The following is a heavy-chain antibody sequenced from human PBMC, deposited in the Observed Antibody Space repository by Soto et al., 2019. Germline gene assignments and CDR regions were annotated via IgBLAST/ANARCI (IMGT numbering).Heavy chain of an antibody. CDR2: LIPAVGQA. J-gene: IGHJ5*02. CDR1: GGAFSGYT. V-gene: IGHV1-69*08. CDR3: AGGAVHTPTWMGA. Sequence: QVQLVQSGAEVKKPGSSMKVSCKASGGAFSGYTFNWVRQAPGQGLEWMGRLIPAVGQANNAQKFQGRLTITADESASTVYMDLHSLTSEDTAVYFCAGGAVHTPTWMGAWGQGTLVTVSS. D-gene: IGHD2-15*01.